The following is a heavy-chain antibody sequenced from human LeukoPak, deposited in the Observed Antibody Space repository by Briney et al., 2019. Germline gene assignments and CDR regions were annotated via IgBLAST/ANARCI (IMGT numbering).Heavy chain of an antibody. CDR3: ATQRRFYGSGSYYNRGFDY. J-gene: IGHJ4*02. Sequence: PSETLSLTCTVSGGSISSYFWSWIRQPPGKGLEWIGEINHSGSTNYNPSLKSRVTISVDTSKNQFSLKLSSVTAADTAVYYCATQRRFYGSGSYYNRGFDYWGQGTLVTVSS. D-gene: IGHD3-10*01. V-gene: IGHV4-34*01. CDR2: INHSGST. CDR1: GGSISSYF.